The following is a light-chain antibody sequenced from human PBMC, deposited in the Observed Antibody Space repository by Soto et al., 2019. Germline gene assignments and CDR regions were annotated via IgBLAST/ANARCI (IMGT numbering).Light chain of an antibody. CDR1: SSNIGAGYD. CDR3: QSFDSSLSVSVV. V-gene: IGLV1-40*01. J-gene: IGLJ2*01. CDR2: GNS. Sequence: QSVLTQPPSVSGAPGQRVTISCTGSSSNIGAGYDVHWYQQLPGTAPKLLIYGNSNRPSGVPDRFSGSKSGTSASLAITGLQAEDEADYYCQSFDSSLSVSVVFGGGTEVTVL.